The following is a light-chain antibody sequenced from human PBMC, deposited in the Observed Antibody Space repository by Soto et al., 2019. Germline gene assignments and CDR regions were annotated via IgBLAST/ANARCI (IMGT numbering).Light chain of an antibody. J-gene: IGLJ1*01. Sequence: QSALTQPRSVSGSPGQSVTISCTGTSSDVGAYDYVSWYQQHPGRAPKLMIYDVSKRPSGVPDRFPGSKSGNTASLTISGLQAEDEADYYCCSYAGSYTYVFATGTKVTVL. CDR3: CSYAGSYTYV. CDR2: DVS. V-gene: IGLV2-11*01. CDR1: SSDVGAYDY.